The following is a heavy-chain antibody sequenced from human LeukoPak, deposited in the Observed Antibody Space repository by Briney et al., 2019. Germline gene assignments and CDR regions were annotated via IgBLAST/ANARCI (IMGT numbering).Heavy chain of an antibody. D-gene: IGHD3-16*02. CDR3: ARVTFGGVVADFDY. Sequence: GASVKVSCKASGYTFTSYDINRVRQATGQGLEWMGWMNPNSGNTGYAQKFQGRVTMTRNTSISAAYMELSSLRSEDTAVYYCARVTFGGVVADFDYWGQGTLVTVSP. V-gene: IGHV1-8*01. CDR2: MNPNSGNT. J-gene: IGHJ4*02. CDR1: GYTFTSYD.